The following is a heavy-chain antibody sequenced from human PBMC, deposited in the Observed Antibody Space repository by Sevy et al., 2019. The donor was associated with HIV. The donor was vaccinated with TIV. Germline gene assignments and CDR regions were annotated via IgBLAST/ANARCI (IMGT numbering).Heavy chain of an antibody. CDR2: ISYDGSKK. Sequence: GGSLRLSCAASGFTFSSHGMHWVRQAPGKGLEWVAFISYDGSKKYYTDSVKGRFTISRDNYKNTVYLQMNSLRAEDTAVYSCAKLRSAFGPLDDWGQGTLVTVSS. V-gene: IGHV3-30*18. CDR1: GFTFSSHG. D-gene: IGHD3-16*01. CDR3: AKLRSAFGPLDD. J-gene: IGHJ4*02.